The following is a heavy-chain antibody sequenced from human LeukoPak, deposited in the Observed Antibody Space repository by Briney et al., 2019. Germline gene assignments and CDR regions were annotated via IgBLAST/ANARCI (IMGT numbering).Heavy chain of an antibody. Sequence: PSETLSLTCAVYGGSFSGYYWSWIRQPPGKGLEWIGEINHSGSTNYNPSLKSRVTISVDTSKNQFSLKLSSVTAADTAVYYCARSLSYDYVWGSYRYPYFDYWGQGTLVTVSS. CDR3: ARSLSYDYVWGSYRYPYFDY. CDR2: INHSGST. V-gene: IGHV4-34*01. CDR1: GGSFSGYY. D-gene: IGHD3-16*02. J-gene: IGHJ4*02.